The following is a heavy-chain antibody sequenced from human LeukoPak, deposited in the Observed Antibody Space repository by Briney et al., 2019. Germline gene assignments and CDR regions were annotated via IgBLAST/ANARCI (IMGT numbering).Heavy chain of an antibody. CDR2: INPNSGGT. V-gene: IGHV1-2*02. CDR1: GYTFTGYY. J-gene: IGHJ4*02. D-gene: IGHD2-21*02. CDR3: ARAYCGGDCYSDFDY. Sequence: ASVKVSCKASGYTFTGYYMHWVRQAPGQGLEWMGWINPNSGGTNYAQKVQGRVTITRDTSISTAYMELSRLRSDDTAVYYCARAYCGGDCYSDFDYWGQGTLVTVSS.